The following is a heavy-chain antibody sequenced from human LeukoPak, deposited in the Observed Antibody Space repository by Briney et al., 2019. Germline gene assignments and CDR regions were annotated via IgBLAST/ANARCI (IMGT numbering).Heavy chain of an antibody. V-gene: IGHV4-59*12. J-gene: IGHJ3*02. D-gene: IGHD2-21*02. CDR1: GSSMNLYS. CDR2: MYYSGPT. Sequence: SETLSLTCSVSGSSMNLYSWNWIRQSPGKGLEWIAYMYYSGPTNYNPSLENRAAISLDLSRHQFSLRLNSVTAADTAVYFCARDCGGDSYLGAFDIWGQGTMVTVSS. CDR3: ARDCGGDSYLGAFDI.